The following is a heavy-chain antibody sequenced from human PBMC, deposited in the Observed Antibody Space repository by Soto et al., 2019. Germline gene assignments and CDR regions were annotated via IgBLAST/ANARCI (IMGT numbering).Heavy chain of an antibody. V-gene: IGHV3-66*04. CDR1: GFTVSNNY. CDR2: IYSGGST. CDR3: ARQNWFDH. J-gene: IGHJ5*02. Sequence: EVQLVESGGGLVQPGGSLRLFCAASGFTVSNNYMSWVRQAPGKGLEWVSVIYSGGSTYYADSVKGRFTISRDNSKNTLYLQMNSLRDEDTAVYYCARQNWFDHWGQGTLVTVSS.